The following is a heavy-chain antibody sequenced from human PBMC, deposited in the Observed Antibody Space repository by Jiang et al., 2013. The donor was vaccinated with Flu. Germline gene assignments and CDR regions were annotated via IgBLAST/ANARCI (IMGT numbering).Heavy chain of an antibody. CDR1: GGSISSGGYY. CDR3: AREGDRELWSVD. Sequence: VQLVESGPGLVKPSQTLSLTCTVSGGSISSGGYYWSWIRQHPGKGLEWIGYIYYSGSTYYNPSLKSRVTISVDTSKNQFSLKLSSVTAADTAVYYCAREGDRELWSVDWGQGTLVTVSS. CDR2: IYYSGST. D-gene: IGHD5-18*01. J-gene: IGHJ4*02. V-gene: IGHV4-31*03.